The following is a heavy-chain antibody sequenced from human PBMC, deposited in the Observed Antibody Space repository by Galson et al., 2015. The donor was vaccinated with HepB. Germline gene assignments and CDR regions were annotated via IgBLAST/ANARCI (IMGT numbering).Heavy chain of an antibody. J-gene: IGHJ4*02. V-gene: IGHV3-30-3*01. CDR1: GFTFSSYA. Sequence: SLRLSCAASGFTFSSYAMHWVRQAPGKGLEWVAFISYDGSNKYSADSVKGRFTISRDNSKNTLYLQMNSLRAEDTAVYYCARDISSGYRGFFDYWGQGTLVTVSS. CDR3: ARDISSGYRGFFDY. CDR2: ISYDGSNK. D-gene: IGHD3-22*01.